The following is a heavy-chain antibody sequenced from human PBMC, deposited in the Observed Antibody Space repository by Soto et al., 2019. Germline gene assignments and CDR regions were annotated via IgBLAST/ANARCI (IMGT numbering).Heavy chain of an antibody. V-gene: IGHV4-59*02. CDR1: GGSVNSYY. CDR2: IFYSGST. J-gene: IGHJ4*02. CDR3: ASVFPSYCGGDCAYFDS. D-gene: IGHD2-21*02. Sequence: QVQLQESGPGLVRPSETLSLTCTVSGGSVNSYYWSWIRQTPGNGPEWIGYIFYSGSTNSNPSLRSRASMSVDMYKNQFSMRLSSLTAAATAVYYCASVFPSYCGGDCAYFDSWGQGILVTVSS.